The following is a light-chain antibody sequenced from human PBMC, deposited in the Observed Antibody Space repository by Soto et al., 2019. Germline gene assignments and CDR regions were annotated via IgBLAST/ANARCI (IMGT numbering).Light chain of an antibody. J-gene: IGLJ2*01. Sequence: NFMLTQPHSVSESPGKTVTISCTGSSGSIASNYVQWYQQRPGSAPTTVIYEDNQRPSGVPDRFSGSSDSSSNSASLTISGLKTEDEADYYCQSYDSSNQVVFGGGTKLTVL. CDR2: EDN. V-gene: IGLV6-57*02. CDR1: SGSIASNY. CDR3: QSYDSSNQVV.